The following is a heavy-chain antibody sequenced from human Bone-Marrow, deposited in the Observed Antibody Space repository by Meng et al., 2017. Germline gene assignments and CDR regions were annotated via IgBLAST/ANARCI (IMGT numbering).Heavy chain of an antibody. J-gene: IGHJ4*02. CDR1: GFTVSSNY. V-gene: IGHV3-53*04. CDR2: IYSDGYS. Sequence: EVQLLESGGGLVQPGGSLSLSCAASGFTVSSNYMSWVRQAPGKGLEWVSIIYSDGYSYYADSVKGRFTISRHNSKNTLYLQMNTLRAEDTAVYYCARGFEIGGNYAFDYWGQGTLVTVSS. D-gene: IGHD1-7*01. CDR3: ARGFEIGGNYAFDY.